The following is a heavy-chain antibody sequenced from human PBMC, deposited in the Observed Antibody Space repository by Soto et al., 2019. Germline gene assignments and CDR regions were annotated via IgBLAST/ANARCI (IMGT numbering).Heavy chain of an antibody. CDR2: ISYDGSNK. J-gene: IGHJ3*02. CDR3: AKETGYSSGWSGAFDI. CDR1: GFTFSSYG. V-gene: IGHV3-30*18. D-gene: IGHD6-19*01. Sequence: GGSLRLSCAASGFTFSSYGMHWVRQAPGKGLEWVAVISYDGSNKYYADSVKGRFTISRDNSKNTLYLQMNSLRAEDTAVYYCAKETGYSSGWSGAFDIWGQGTMVT.